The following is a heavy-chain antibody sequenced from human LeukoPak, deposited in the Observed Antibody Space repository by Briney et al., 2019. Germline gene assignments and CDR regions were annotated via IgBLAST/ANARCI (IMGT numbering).Heavy chain of an antibody. CDR1: GFTFSSYG. Sequence: GGSLRLSCVASGFTFSSYGMHWVRQAPGKGREWVAVIWYDGSNKYYADSVKGRFTISRDNSKNTLYLQMNSLRAEDTAVYYCAKGIYDSSGYYYDYWGQGTLVTVSS. J-gene: IGHJ4*02. CDR2: IWYDGSNK. CDR3: AKGIYDSSGYYYDY. V-gene: IGHV3-33*06. D-gene: IGHD3-22*01.